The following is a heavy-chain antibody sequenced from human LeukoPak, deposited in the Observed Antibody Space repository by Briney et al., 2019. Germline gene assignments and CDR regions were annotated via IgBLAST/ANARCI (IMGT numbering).Heavy chain of an antibody. V-gene: IGHV1-46*01. CDR3: ANPPYSNYENYYYYYMDV. J-gene: IGHJ6*03. CDR1: GYTFTSYY. D-gene: IGHD4-11*01. CDR2: ISPSGGST. Sequence: ASVKVSCKASGYTFTSYYMHWVRQAPGQRLEWMGIISPSGGSTSYSQKFQGRVTMTRDTSTSTVYMELSSLRSEDTAVYYCANPPYSNYENYYYYYMDVWGKGTTVTVSS.